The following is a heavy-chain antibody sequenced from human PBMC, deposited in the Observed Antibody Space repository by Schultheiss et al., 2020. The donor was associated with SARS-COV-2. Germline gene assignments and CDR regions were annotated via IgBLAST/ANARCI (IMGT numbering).Heavy chain of an antibody. V-gene: IGHV2-70*04. J-gene: IGHJ4*02. CDR3: ARMGVGATVDY. CDR2: IDWDDDK. Sequence: SGPTRVKPTQTLTLTCTFSGFSLSTSGVSVGWIRQPPGKALEWLARIDWDDDKFYSTSLKTRLTVSKDTSKNQVVLTMTNMDPVDTATYYCARMGVGATVDYWGQGTLVTVSS. D-gene: IGHD1-26*01. CDR1: GFSLSTSGVS.